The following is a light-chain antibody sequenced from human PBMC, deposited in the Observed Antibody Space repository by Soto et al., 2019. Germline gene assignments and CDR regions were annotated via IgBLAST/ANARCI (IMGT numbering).Light chain of an antibody. CDR3: QQYNNWPRT. J-gene: IGKJ1*01. V-gene: IGKV3D-15*01. Sequence: IVVTQSPATLSLSPGERATLSCRASQSVNTYLAWYQQKPGQAPRLLIYDTSDRASGIPARFSGSGSGTEITLTISSLQSEDLAVYYCQQYNNWPRTFGQGTKVDI. CDR2: DTS. CDR1: QSVNTY.